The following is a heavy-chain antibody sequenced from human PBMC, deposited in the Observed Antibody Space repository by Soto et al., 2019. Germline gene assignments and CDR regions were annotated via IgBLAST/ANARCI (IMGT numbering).Heavy chain of an antibody. Sequence: PVGSLRLSCSASGFTFSSCAMHWVRQAPGKGLEYVSGIRGNGDPPFYADSVKGRFTISRDNSKNTLYLQMSSLSADDTAVYYCVKSRGGNNFDFFDWGQGALVTVSS. V-gene: IGHV3-64D*06. J-gene: IGHJ4*02. CDR3: VKSRGGNNFDFFD. CDR2: IRGNGDPP. CDR1: GFTFSSCA. D-gene: IGHD5-12*01.